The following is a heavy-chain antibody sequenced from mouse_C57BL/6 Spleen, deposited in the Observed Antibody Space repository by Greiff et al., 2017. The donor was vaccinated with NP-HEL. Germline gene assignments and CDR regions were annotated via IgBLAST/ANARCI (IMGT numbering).Heavy chain of an antibody. D-gene: IGHD4-1*01. J-gene: IGHJ2*01. CDR2: LDPSDSYT. CDR1: GYTFTSYW. CDR3: ARVTGTGNFDY. Sequence: QVQLQQPGAELVMPGASVKLSCKASGYTFTSYWMHWVKQRPGQGLEWIGELDPSDSYTNYNQKFKGKSTLTVDKSSSTAYMQLSSLTSEDSAVYYCARVTGTGNFDYWGQGTTLTVSS. V-gene: IGHV1-69*01.